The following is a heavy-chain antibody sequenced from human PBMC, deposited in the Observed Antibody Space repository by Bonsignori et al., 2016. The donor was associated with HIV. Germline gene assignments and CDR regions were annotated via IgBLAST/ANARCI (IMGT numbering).Heavy chain of an antibody. D-gene: IGHD2-2*01. Sequence: WVRQAPGQGLEWIGGIIPIFNTTKCAQKFQGRVTITADESTSTAYMELTSLTSEDTGVYYCARVVRYQLHYYYYMDVWGKGTTVTVSS. CDR3: ARVVRYQLHYYYYMDV. V-gene: IGHV1-69*01. CDR2: IIPIFNTT. J-gene: IGHJ6*03.